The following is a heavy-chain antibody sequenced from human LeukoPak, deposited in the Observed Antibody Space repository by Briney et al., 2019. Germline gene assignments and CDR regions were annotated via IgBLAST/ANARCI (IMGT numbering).Heavy chain of an antibody. Sequence: PSETLSLTCTVSGGSISSYYWSWIRQPPGKGLEWIGYIYYTGSTNYNPSLKSRVTISVDTSKNQFSLKLSSVTAADTAVYYCARDPIAAAGFDYWGQGTLVTVSS. CDR1: GGSISSYY. CDR3: ARDPIAAAGFDY. D-gene: IGHD6-13*01. V-gene: IGHV4-59*01. J-gene: IGHJ4*02. CDR2: IYYTGST.